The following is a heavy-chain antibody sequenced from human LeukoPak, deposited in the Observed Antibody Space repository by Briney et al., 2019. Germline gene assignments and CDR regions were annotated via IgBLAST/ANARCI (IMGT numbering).Heavy chain of an antibody. D-gene: IGHD6-19*01. J-gene: IGHJ4*02. CDR2: IYYSGST. CDR1: GGSISSSSYY. CDR3: QTLSAVAGTNFDY. Sequence: SETPSLTCTVSGGSISSSSYYWGWIRQPPGRGLEWIGSIYYSGSTYYNPSLKSRVTISVDTSKNQFSLKLSSVTAADTAVYYCQTLSAVAGTNFDYWGQGTLVTVSS. V-gene: IGHV4-39*05.